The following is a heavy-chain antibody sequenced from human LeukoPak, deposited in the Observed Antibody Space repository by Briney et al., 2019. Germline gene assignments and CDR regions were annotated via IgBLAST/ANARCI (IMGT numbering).Heavy chain of an antibody. Sequence: GRSLRLSCAASGFTFDDYAMHWVRQAPGKGLEWVSAISGSGGSTYYADSVKGRFTISRDNSKNTLYLQMNSLRAEDTAVYYCAKVGVTTWLRIEYYFDYWGQGTLVTVSS. D-gene: IGHD4-17*01. J-gene: IGHJ4*02. CDR1: GFTFDDYA. CDR2: ISGSGGST. V-gene: IGHV3-23*01. CDR3: AKVGVTTWLRIEYYFDY.